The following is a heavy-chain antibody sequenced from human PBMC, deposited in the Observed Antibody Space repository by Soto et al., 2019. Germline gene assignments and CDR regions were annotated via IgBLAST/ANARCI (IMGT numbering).Heavy chain of an antibody. V-gene: IGHV1-3*01. D-gene: IGHD5-12*01. Sequence: ASVKVSCKASGYTFTSYAMHWVRQAPGQRLEWMGWINAGNGNTKYSQKFQGRVTITRDTSASTAYMELSSLRSEDTAVYYCARVSGYDLVDYYFDYWGQGTLVTVSS. CDR2: INAGNGNT. J-gene: IGHJ4*02. CDR3: ARVSGYDLVDYYFDY. CDR1: GYTFTSYA.